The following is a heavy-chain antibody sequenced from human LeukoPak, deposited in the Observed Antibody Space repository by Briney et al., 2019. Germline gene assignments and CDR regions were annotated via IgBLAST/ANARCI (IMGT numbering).Heavy chain of an antibody. V-gene: IGHV1-8*01. J-gene: IGHJ5*02. CDR3: VRDGEGAAISVNFWFDP. CDR2: MNPINGNT. D-gene: IGHD2-2*02. Sequence: ASVKVSCKASGFTLTNYEINWVRQAPGQGREWMGWMNPINGNTGYARKFQDRVTMTRDTSISTAYMELRSLTPEDTAIYYCVRDGEGAAISVNFWFDPWGQGTLVTVSS. CDR1: GFTLTNYE.